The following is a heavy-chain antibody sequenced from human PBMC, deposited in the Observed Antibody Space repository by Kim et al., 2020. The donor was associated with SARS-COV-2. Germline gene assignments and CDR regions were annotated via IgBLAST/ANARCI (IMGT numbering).Heavy chain of an antibody. CDR2: INHSGYT. V-gene: IGHV4-34*01. Sequence: SETLSLTCAVYGGSFSTYYWSWIRQPPEKGLEWIGEINHSGYTNYNPSLKSRVTISVDTSKNQFSLRLSSVTAADTAVYYCAIPTSFYYYYAMDVWGQGTTVTVSS. CDR1: GGSFSTYY. CDR3: AIPTSFYYYYAMDV. D-gene: IGHD3-16*02. J-gene: IGHJ6*02.